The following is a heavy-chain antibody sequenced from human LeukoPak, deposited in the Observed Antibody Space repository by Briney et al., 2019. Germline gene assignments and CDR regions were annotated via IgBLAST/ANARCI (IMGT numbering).Heavy chain of an antibody. D-gene: IGHD6-19*01. J-gene: IGHJ4*02. V-gene: IGHV3-23*01. Sequence: GGSLRLSCAASGFTFSSYAMSWVRQAPGKGPEWVSTISGSGGSTYYADSVKGRFTISRDNSKNTLYLQMNSLRAEDTAVYYCAKDTSSGWLDYWGQGTLVTVSS. CDR3: AKDTSSGWLDY. CDR1: GFTFSSYA. CDR2: ISGSGGST.